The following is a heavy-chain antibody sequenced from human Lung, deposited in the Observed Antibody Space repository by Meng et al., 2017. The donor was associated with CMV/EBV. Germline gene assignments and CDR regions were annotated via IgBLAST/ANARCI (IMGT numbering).Heavy chain of an antibody. CDR2: ISSSSSTI. V-gene: IGHV3-48*04. CDR1: GFTFSSYS. CDR3: ARGRRYYDFWSGSDIYGMDV. J-gene: IGHJ6*02. Sequence: ESLKISXAASGFTFSSYSMNWVRQAPGKGLEWVSYISSSSSTIYYADSVKGRFTISRDNAKNSLYLQMNSLRAEDTAVYYCARGRRYYDFWSGSDIYGMDVWGQGXTVTVSS. D-gene: IGHD3-3*01.